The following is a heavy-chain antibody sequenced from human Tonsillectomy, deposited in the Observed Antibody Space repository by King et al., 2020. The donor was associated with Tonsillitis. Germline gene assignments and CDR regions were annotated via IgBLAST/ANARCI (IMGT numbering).Heavy chain of an antibody. J-gene: IGHJ4*02. D-gene: IGHD4-17*01. V-gene: IGHV3-23*04. CDR1: GFTFRSYS. CDR3: AKEDYGDSNVDY. Sequence: VQLVESGGGLVHPGGSLRLSCAASGFTFRSYSMSWGRQAPGKGLEWVSAISGRWGSTYYAHSVKGRFTISRDNSKNTLYLQMNSLRAEATAVYYCAKEDYGDSNVDYWGQGTLVTVSS. CDR2: ISGRWGST.